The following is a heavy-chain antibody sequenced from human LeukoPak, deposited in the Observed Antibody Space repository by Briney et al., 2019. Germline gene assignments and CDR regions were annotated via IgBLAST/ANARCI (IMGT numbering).Heavy chain of an antibody. D-gene: IGHD3-3*01. CDR2: ITTYNGNT. V-gene: IGHV1-18*01. CDR1: GYTFRDFG. Sequence: ASVKVSCKASGYTFRDFGISWVRQAPGQGLEWMGWITTYNGNTNYIQKLQGRVTMTTDTSTSTAYMELRSLRADYTAVYYCARGPYYDSWSGAGYWGQGTLVTVSS. J-gene: IGHJ4*02. CDR3: ARGPYYDSWSGAGY.